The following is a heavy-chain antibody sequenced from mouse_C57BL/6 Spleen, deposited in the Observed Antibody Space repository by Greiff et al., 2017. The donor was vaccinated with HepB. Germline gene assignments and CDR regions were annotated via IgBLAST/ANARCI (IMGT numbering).Heavy chain of an antibody. CDR2: IYPGDGDT. CDR3: ARWGTTVTGAMDY. Sequence: QVQLQQSGPELVKPGASGKISCKASGSESSSSWWNGGKRGPGKGLEGIGRIYPGDGDTNSNGKFKGKATLTADKSSSTAYMQLSSLTSEDSAVYFCARWGTTVTGAMDYWGQGTSVTVSS. J-gene: IGHJ4*01. D-gene: IGHD1-1*01. CDR1: GSESSSSW. V-gene: IGHV1-82*01.